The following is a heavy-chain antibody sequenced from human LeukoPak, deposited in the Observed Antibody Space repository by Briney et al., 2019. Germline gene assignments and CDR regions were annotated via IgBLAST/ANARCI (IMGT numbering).Heavy chain of an antibody. CDR2: VNHRGST. Sequence: PSETLSLTCVVHGGSFSSYYWSWIRQPPGKGLEWIGEVNHRGSTNYNPSLKSRLTISVDTSKNQFSLNLNSVTAADTAVYYCARECYYSDYWGQGTLVTVSS. CDR3: ARECYYSDY. CDR1: GGSFSSYY. D-gene: IGHD2-21*01. J-gene: IGHJ4*02. V-gene: IGHV4-34*01.